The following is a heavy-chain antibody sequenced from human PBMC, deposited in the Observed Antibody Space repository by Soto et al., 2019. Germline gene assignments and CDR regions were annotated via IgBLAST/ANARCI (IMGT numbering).Heavy chain of an antibody. CDR2: IYYSGST. D-gene: IGHD5-18*01. V-gene: IGHV4-59*01. CDR3: ARLPQLWLNWFDP. Sequence: SETLSLTCTVSGGSISSYYWSWIRQPPGKGLEWIGYIYYSGSTNYNPSLKSRVTISVDTSKNQFSLKLSSVTAADTAVYYCARLPQLWLNWFDPWGQGTLVTAPQ. CDR1: GGSISSYY. J-gene: IGHJ5*02.